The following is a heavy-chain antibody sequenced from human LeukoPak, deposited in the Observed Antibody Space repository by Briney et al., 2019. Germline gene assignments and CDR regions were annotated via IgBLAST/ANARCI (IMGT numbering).Heavy chain of an antibody. Sequence: GGSLRLSCAASGFTFSSYWMHWVRQAPGKGLVWVSRINSDGSSTSYADSVKGRFTISRDNAKNTLYLQMNSLRAEDTAAYYCARERIVGGPNVNYYYYYMDVWGKGTTVTVSS. CDR1: GFTFSSYW. D-gene: IGHD1-26*01. CDR3: ARERIVGGPNVNYYYYYMDV. CDR2: INSDGSST. J-gene: IGHJ6*03. V-gene: IGHV3-74*01.